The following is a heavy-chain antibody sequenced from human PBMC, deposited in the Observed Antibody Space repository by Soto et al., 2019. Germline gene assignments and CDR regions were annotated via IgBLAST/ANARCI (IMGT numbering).Heavy chain of an antibody. CDR3: ARHSGTYCSSTSCYAELKGAFDI. V-gene: IGHV4-59*08. Sequence: QVQLQESGPGLVKPSETLALTCTVSGGSISSYYWSWIRQSPGKGLEWIGYIYYSGSTNYNPSLKSLVTISVDTSKNQFSLKLSSVTAADTAVYYCARHSGTYCSSTSCYAELKGAFDIWGQGTMVTVSS. J-gene: IGHJ3*02. D-gene: IGHD2-2*01. CDR1: GGSISSYY. CDR2: IYYSGST.